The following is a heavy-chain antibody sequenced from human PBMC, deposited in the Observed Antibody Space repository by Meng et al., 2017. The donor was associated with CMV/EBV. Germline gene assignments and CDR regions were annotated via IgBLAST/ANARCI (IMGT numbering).Heavy chain of an antibody. CDR3: ARADFWSGPTHHFFDY. CDR1: GYSISSGYY. J-gene: IGHJ4*02. D-gene: IGHD3-3*01. CDR2: IYHSGST. V-gene: IGHV4-38-2*02. Sequence: SETLSLTCTVSGYSISSGYYWGWIRQPPGKGLEWIGSIYHSGSTYYNPSLKSRVTISVDTSKNQFSLKLSSVTAADTAVYYCARADFWSGPTHHFFDYWGQGTLVTVS.